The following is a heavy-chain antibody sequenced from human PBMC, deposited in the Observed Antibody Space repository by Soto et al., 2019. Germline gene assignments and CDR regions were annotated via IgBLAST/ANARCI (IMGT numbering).Heavy chain of an antibody. CDR1: GGSFSGYY. CDR3: ARAGRYCSGGSCNPSKYFQH. J-gene: IGHJ1*01. V-gene: IGHV4-34*01. D-gene: IGHD2-15*01. Sequence: QVQLQQWGAGLLKPSETLSLTCAVYGGSFSGYYWSWIRQPPGKGLEWIGEINHSGSTNYNPSLKRRVTISVDTSKNQFSLKLSSVTAADTAVYYCARAGRYCSGGSCNPSKYFQHWGQGTLVTVSS. CDR2: INHSGST.